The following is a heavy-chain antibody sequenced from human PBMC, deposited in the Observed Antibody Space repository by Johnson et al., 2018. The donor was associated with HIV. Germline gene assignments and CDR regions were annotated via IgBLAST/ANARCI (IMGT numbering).Heavy chain of an antibody. D-gene: IGHD1-26*01. Sequence: QVELVESGGGLVKPGGSLRLSCAASGFTFSDYYMSWIRQAPGKGLEWVSYISRSGSTIYYGDSVKGRFTISRDNAKNSLHLQMSSLRAEDTALYYCAKGATRYKTDGSKHDGAFDVWGQGTMVTVSS. V-gene: IGHV3-11*01. CDR2: ISRSGSTI. CDR1: GFTFSDYY. J-gene: IGHJ3*01. CDR3: AKGATRYKTDGSKHDGAFDV.